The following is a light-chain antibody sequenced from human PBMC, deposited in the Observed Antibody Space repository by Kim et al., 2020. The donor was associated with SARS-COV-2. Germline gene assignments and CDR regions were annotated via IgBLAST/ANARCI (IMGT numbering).Light chain of an antibody. J-gene: IGKJ4*01. Sequence: AAVGARVTSTCRASQGISSHLAWYQQKPGKAPNLLIYAASTLQGGVPSRFSGSGSGTDFTLTISSLQPEDFATYYCQQLNSYPLTFGGGTKVDIK. CDR2: AAS. CDR1: QGISSH. V-gene: IGKV1-9*01. CDR3: QQLNSYPLT.